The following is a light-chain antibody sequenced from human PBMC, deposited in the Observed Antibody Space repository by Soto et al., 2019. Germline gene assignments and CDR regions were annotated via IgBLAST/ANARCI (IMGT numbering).Light chain of an antibody. Sequence: IVMTQTPATLSVSPGGRVTLSCRASESVSYHVAWYQQKPGQTPRLVIYDASIRASGVPARFSGSRSATEFSLTISSVQSEDFGTYYCQQYESWLTFGGVTRVDIK. V-gene: IGKV3-15*01. CDR1: ESVSYH. J-gene: IGKJ4*01. CDR3: QQYESWLT. CDR2: DAS.